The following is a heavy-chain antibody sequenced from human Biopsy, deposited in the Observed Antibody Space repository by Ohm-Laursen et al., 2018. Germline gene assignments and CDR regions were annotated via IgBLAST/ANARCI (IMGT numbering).Heavy chain of an antibody. CDR2: VYYSGTT. Sequence: GTLSLTCSVSGGSVGSGTFHWGWIRQPPGKGLEWIGYVYYSGTTTYNPSLRSRVTISVDTSMNQISLRLQSVTAADTAIYYCARDRGYYSDRTVPGYFDLWGRGTLVTVSS. V-gene: IGHV4-61*01. D-gene: IGHD3-22*01. J-gene: IGHJ2*01. CDR1: GGSVGSGTFH. CDR3: ARDRGYYSDRTVPGYFDL.